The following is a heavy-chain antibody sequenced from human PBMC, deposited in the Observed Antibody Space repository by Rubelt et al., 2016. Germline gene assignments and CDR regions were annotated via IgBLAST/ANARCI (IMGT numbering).Heavy chain of an antibody. CDR2: FDPEDGET. J-gene: IGHJ4*02. V-gene: IGHV1-24*01. CDR3: ARGATDSSGYYNLPFDY. Sequence: RGRQAPGKGLEWMGGFDPEDGETIYAQKFQGRVTMTEDTSTDTAYMELSSLRSEDTAVYYCARGATDSSGYYNLPFDYWGQGTLVTVSS. D-gene: IGHD3-22*01.